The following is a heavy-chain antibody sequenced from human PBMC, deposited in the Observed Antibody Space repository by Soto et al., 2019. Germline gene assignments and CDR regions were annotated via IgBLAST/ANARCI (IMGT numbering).Heavy chain of an antibody. J-gene: IGHJ5*02. Sequence: HLVQSGPEVKKPGASITVSCKTSGDTFTNFGLSWVRQAPGQGLEWMGWIATYNSNRNYAQKFQGRLTLTTDTSTSTAYMELKSLEYDDTAVYYCARVVRGVVNWFHPWGQGTLVTVSS. V-gene: IGHV1-18*01. CDR2: IATYNSNR. D-gene: IGHD3-10*01. CDR3: ARVVRGVVNWFHP. CDR1: GDTFTNFG.